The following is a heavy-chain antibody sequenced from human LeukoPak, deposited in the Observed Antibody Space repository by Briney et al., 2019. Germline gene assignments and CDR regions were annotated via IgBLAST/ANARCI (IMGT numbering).Heavy chain of an antibody. J-gene: IGHJ5*02. V-gene: IGHV1-18*01. Sequence: GASVKVSCKASGYTFTSYGISWVRQAPGQGLAWMGWISAYNGNTNYAQKLQGRVTMTTDTSTSTAYMELRSLRSDDTAVYYCARGYYYGSGSYLNWFDPWGQGTLVTVSS. CDR1: GYTFTSYG. CDR3: ARGYYYGSGSYLNWFDP. CDR2: ISAYNGNT. D-gene: IGHD3-10*01.